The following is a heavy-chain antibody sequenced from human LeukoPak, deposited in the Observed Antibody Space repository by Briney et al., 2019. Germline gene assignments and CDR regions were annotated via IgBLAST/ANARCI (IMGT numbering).Heavy chain of an antibody. CDR3: ASTSGYCSGGNCYSAFDY. CDR1: GGSISTYY. CDR2: IYYSGST. Sequence: SETLSLTCTVSGGSISTYYWNWIRQPPGKGLEWIGYIYYSGSTNYNPSLKSRLTISVDTSNNQFSLKLSSVTAADTAVYYCASTSGYCSGGNCYSAFDYWGQGTLVTVSS. D-gene: IGHD2-15*01. V-gene: IGHV4-59*01. J-gene: IGHJ4*02.